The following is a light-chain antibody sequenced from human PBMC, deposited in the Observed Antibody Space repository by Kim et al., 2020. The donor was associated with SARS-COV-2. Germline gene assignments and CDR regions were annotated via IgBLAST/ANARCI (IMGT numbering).Light chain of an antibody. CDR1: RSLLSGFTNKNY. Sequence: DIVMTQSPDSLAVSLGERVTINCKSSRSLLSGFTNKNYLRWCRQKSGQPPQLLIYWASARESGVPDRFSGSGSGTNFTLTIDNLQAEDVAVYYCQQHFSYPYTFGQGTEVDIK. J-gene: IGKJ2*01. CDR2: WAS. CDR3: QQHFSYPYT. V-gene: IGKV4-1*01.